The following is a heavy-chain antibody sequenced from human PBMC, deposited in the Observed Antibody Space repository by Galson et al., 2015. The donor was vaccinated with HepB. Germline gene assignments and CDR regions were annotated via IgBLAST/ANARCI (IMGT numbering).Heavy chain of an antibody. CDR1: GFTFTSSA. CDR3: AAGIAVAGTTVDAFDI. CDR2: IVVGSGNT. J-gene: IGHJ3*02. Sequence: SVKVSCKASGFTFTSSAMQWVRQARGQRLEWIGWIVVGSGNTNYAQKFQERVTITRDMSTSTAYMELSSLRSEDTAVYYCAAGIAVAGTTVDAFDIWGQGTMVTVSS. V-gene: IGHV1-58*02. D-gene: IGHD6-19*01.